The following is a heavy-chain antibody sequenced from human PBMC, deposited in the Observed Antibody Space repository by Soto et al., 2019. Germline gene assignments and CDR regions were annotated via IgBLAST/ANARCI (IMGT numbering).Heavy chain of an antibody. V-gene: IGHV1-69*13. CDR1: GGTFSGYA. CDR3: ARDAQLELHWFDP. J-gene: IGHJ5*02. Sequence: GASVKVSCKASGGTFSGYAISWVRQAPGQGLEWMGGIIPIFGTANYAQKFQGRVTITADESTSTAYMELSSLRFEDTAVYYCARDAQLELHWFDPWGQGTLVTVSS. CDR2: IIPIFGTA. D-gene: IGHD1-7*01.